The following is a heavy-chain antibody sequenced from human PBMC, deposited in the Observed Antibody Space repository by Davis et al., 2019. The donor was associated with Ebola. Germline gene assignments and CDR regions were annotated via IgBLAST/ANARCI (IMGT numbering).Heavy chain of an antibody. CDR2: IIPIFGTA. CDR1: GGTFSSYA. V-gene: IGHV1-69*13. Sequence: SVKVSCKASGGTFSSYAISWVRQAPGQGLEWMGGIIPIFGTANYAQKFQGRVTITADESTSTAYMELSSLRSEDTAVYYCARAPPAAGPFDYWGQGTLVTVSS. CDR3: ARAPPAAGPFDY. D-gene: IGHD6-13*01. J-gene: IGHJ4*02.